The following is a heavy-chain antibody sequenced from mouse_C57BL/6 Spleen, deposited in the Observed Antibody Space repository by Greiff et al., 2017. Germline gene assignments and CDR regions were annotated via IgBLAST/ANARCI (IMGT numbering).Heavy chain of an antibody. CDR2: IYPGGGYT. J-gene: IGHJ4*01. V-gene: IGHV1-63*01. D-gene: IGHD2-4*01. Sequence: VQLQQSGAELVRPGTSVKMSCKASGYTFTNYWIGWAKQRPGHGLEWIGDIYPGGGYTNYNEKFKGKATLTSDKSSSTAYMQFSSLTSEDSAIYYCARRSDYDYYAMDYWGQGTSVTVSS. CDR1: GYTFTNYW. CDR3: ARRSDYDYYAMDY.